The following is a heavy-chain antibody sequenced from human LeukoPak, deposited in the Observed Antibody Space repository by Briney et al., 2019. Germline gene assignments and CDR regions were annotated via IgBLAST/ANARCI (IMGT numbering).Heavy chain of an antibody. CDR2: ISAYNGNT. V-gene: IGHV1-18*04. CDR3: ARDATPRTYSRGPYYYYYGMDV. J-gene: IGHJ6*04. Sequence: ASVKVSCKASGYTFTSYGISWVRQAPGQGLEWMGWISAYNGNTNYAQKLQGRVTMTTDTSTSTAYMELRSLRSDDTAVYYCARDATPRTYSRGPYYYYYGMDVWGKGTTVTVSS. CDR1: GYTFTSYG. D-gene: IGHD6-13*01.